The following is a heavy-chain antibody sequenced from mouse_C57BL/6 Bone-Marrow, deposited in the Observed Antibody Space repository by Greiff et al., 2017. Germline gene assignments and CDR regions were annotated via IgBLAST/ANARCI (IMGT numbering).Heavy chain of an antibody. Sequence: QVQLQQSGAELVKPGASVKLSCKASGYTFTSYWMHWVKQRPGQGLEWIGMIHPNSGSTNYNEKFKSKATLTVDKSSSTAYMQLSSLTSEDSAVYYWARSSVYYGSSYGYFDVWGTGTTVTVSS. J-gene: IGHJ1*03. D-gene: IGHD1-1*01. CDR3: ARSSVYYGSSYGYFDV. CDR2: IHPNSGST. CDR1: GYTFTSYW. V-gene: IGHV1-64*01.